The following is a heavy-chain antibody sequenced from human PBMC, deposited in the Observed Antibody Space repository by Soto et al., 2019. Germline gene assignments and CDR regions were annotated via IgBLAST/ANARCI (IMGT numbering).Heavy chain of an antibody. CDR1: GFTFSSYG. CDR2: ISYDGSNK. CDR3: AKDGYSSSWYNRDYYYGMDV. Sequence: GGSLRLSCAASGFTFSSYGMHWVRQAPGKGLEWVAVISYDGSNKYYADSVKGRFTISRDNSKNTLYLQMNSLRAEDTAVYYCAKDGYSSSWYNRDYYYGMDVWGQGTTVTVSS. D-gene: IGHD6-13*01. V-gene: IGHV3-30*18. J-gene: IGHJ6*02.